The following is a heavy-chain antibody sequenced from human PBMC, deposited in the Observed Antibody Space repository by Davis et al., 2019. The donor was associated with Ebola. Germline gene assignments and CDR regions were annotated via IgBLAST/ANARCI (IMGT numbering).Heavy chain of an antibody. D-gene: IGHD3-3*01. CDR1: GGTFSSYA. CDR2: IIPIFGTA. V-gene: IGHV1-69*06. Sequence: AASVKVSCKASGGTFSSYAISWVRQAPGQGLEWMGGIIPIFGTANYAQKFQGRVTITADKSTSTAYMELSSLRSEDTAVYYCARSRIVLRDDFWSGYLDVWGQGTTVTVSS. CDR3: ARSRIVLRDDFWSGYLDV. J-gene: IGHJ6*02.